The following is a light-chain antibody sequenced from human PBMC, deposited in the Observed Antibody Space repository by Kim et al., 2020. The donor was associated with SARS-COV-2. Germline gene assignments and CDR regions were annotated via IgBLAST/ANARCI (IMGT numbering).Light chain of an antibody. CDR1: SSDVGAYNY. V-gene: IGLV2-14*03. Sequence: QSALTQPASVSGSPGQSITISCTGTSSDVGAYNYVFWYQQHPGKAPKLMIYDVTNRPSGVSDRFSGSKSGNTASLTISGLQAEDEADYYCTSYTSTSTYVFGTGTKVTVL. CDR3: TSYTSTSTYV. J-gene: IGLJ1*01. CDR2: DVT.